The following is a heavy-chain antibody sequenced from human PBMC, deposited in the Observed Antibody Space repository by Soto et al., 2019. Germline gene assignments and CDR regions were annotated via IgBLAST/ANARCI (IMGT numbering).Heavy chain of an antibody. Sequence: SVKVSCKASGGTFSSYAINWVRQAPGQGLEWMGGIIPIFGTANYAQKFQGRVTITADESTSTAYMEPSSLRSEDTAVYYCARQMTTVRDDAFDIWGQGTMVTVSS. D-gene: IGHD4-4*01. CDR3: ARQMTTVRDDAFDI. CDR2: IIPIFGTA. J-gene: IGHJ3*02. CDR1: GGTFSSYA. V-gene: IGHV1-69*13.